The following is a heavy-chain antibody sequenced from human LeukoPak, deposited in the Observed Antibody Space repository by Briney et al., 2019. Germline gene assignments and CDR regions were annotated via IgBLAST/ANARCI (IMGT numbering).Heavy chain of an antibody. CDR3: ARDTRSYDSSGYYFFDF. V-gene: IGHV4-59*01. Sequence: SETLSLTCTVSGASIRSYYWNWLRQPPGKGLEWIGYINYSGSTNSNPSLKSRATISMDTSKYHFSLKLSSVTAADTAVYFCARDTRSYDSSGYYFFDFRGQGTLVTVSS. CDR1: GASIRSYY. CDR2: INYSGST. J-gene: IGHJ4*02. D-gene: IGHD3-22*01.